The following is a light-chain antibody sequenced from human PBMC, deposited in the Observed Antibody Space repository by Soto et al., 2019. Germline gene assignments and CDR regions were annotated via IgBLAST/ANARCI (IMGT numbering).Light chain of an antibody. J-gene: IGKJ4*01. CDR3: QQSDSTPLT. CDR1: QSISSY. CDR2: AAS. Sequence: DIQMTQSPSSLSASVGDRVTITCRASQSISSYLNWYQQKPGKAPKLLLYAASSLQSGLPSRFSGSGSGTDFTLTISSLQPEDFATYYCQQSDSTPLTFGGGTKVAIK. V-gene: IGKV1-39*01.